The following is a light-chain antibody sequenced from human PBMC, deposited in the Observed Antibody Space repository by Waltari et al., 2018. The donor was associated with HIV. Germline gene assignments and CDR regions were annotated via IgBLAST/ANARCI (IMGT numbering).Light chain of an antibody. J-gene: IGKJ2*01. V-gene: IGKV4-1*01. CDR2: WAS. CDR3: QQYFSTPRT. CDR1: QTIMNSQNRKNY. Sequence: DIIMTQSPDSLTVSLGERATVNCTSSQTIMNSQNRKNYLAWYRQRPGQSPKLLIYWASSRESGVPCRFIGGESGTDFSLTITNVQSDDVSIYYCQQYFSTPRTFGRGTKLEIK.